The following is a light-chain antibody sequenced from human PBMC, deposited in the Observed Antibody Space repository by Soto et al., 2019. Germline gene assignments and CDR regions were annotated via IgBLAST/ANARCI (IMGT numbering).Light chain of an antibody. V-gene: IGKV3-20*01. J-gene: IGKJ5*01. CDR1: QSVSNNY. CDR3: QQYDDWPTT. CDR2: GAS. Sequence: EIVLPQSPGTLSLSPGERATLSCRASQSVSNNYLAWYQQKPGQAPRLLIYGASNRATGIPDRFSGSGSGTEFTLTISSLQSEDFAVYFCQQYDDWPTTFGQGTRLEVK.